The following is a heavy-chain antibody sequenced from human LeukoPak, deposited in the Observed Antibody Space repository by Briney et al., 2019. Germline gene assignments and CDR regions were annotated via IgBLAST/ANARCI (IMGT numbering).Heavy chain of an antibody. Sequence: PSETLSLTCAVYGGSFSGYYWSWIRQPPGKGLEWIGEINHSGSTNYNPSLKSRVTISVDKSKNQFSLKLSSVTAADTAVYYCARDPGGVKSSFDPWGQGTLVTVSS. CDR2: INHSGST. CDR3: ARDPGGVKSSFDP. J-gene: IGHJ5*02. V-gene: IGHV4-34*01. CDR1: GGSFSGYY. D-gene: IGHD3-10*01.